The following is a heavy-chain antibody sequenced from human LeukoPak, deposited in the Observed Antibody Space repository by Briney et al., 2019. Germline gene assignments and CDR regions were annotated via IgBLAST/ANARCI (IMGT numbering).Heavy chain of an antibody. V-gene: IGHV1-2*02. D-gene: IGHD2-2*01. CDR2: INPNSGGT. J-gene: IGHJ5*02. CDR3: AREPRYQLLYNWFDP. Sequence: ASVKVSCEASGYTFTGYYMHWVRQAPGQGLEWMGWINPNSGGTNYAQKFQGRVTMTRDTSISTAYMELSRLRSDDTAVYYCAREPRYQLLYNWFDPWGQGTLVTVSS. CDR1: GYTFTGYY.